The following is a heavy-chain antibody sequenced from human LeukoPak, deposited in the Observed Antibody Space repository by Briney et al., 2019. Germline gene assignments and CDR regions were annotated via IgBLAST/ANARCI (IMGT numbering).Heavy chain of an antibody. CDR3: ARRGFPDAFDI. V-gene: IGHV1-2*02. CDR1: AYTFTGYY. Sequence: PGATLKVSCMAFAYTFTGYYIHWVRQAPGQGLEWMGWINPSSGGTNYAQKFQGRVTMTRDSSINTAYVELSGLTSDDTAVYYCARRGFPDAFDIWGQGTMVTVSS. D-gene: IGHD3-10*01. J-gene: IGHJ3*02. CDR2: INPSSGGT.